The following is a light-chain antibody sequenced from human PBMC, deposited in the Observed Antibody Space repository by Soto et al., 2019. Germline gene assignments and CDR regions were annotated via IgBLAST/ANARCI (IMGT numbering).Light chain of an antibody. J-gene: IGKJ1*01. CDR1: QNLYSW. V-gene: IGKV3-20*01. CDR2: EAS. CDR3: QQYGSSPWT. Sequence: VLKQSPATLSLYLGERVTITCRASQNLYSWLAWYQQKPGQAPRLLISEASNWGSGIPSRFSGSGSGTEFTLTISRLEPEDFAVYYCQQYGSSPWTFGQGTKV.